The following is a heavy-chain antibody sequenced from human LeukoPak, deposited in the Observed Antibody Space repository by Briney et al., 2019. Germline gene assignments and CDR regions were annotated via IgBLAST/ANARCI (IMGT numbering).Heavy chain of an antibody. V-gene: IGHV4-38-2*02. CDR1: GYSISSGYY. Sequence: SETLSLTCTVSGYSISSGYYWGWIRQPPGKGLEWIGSIYHSGSTYYNPSLKSRVTISVDTSKGQFSLKLSSVTAADTAVYHCAILVRLPAHAYGMDVWGQGTTVTVSS. CDR2: IYHSGST. CDR3: AILVRLPAHAYGMDV. D-gene: IGHD2-2*01. J-gene: IGHJ6*02.